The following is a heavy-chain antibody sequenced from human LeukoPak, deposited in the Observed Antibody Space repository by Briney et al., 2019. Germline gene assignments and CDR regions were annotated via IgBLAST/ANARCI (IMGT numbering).Heavy chain of an antibody. CDR3: ATNPGYSYGSNFDY. V-gene: IGHV4-39*01. J-gene: IGHJ4*02. D-gene: IGHD5-18*01. CDR2: IYYSGST. CDR1: GGSISSSSYY. Sequence: RPSETLSLTCTVSGGSISSSSYYWGWIRQPPGKGLEWTGSIYYSGSTYYNPSLKSRVTISVDTSKNQFSLKLSSVTAADTAVYYCATNPGYSYGSNFDYWGQGTLVTVSS.